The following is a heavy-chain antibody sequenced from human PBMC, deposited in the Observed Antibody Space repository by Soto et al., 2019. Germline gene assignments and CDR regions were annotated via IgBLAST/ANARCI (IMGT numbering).Heavy chain of an antibody. CDR2: ISGGGGST. V-gene: IGHV3-23*01. J-gene: IGHJ1*01. CDR3: AKGPEYDILTGFAH. Sequence: EVPLLESGGGFVQPGESLRLSCAASGFTFSLSATSWVRQAPGRGLEWVSSISGGGGSTAYAESVKGRFTISRDNSKDTVHLQMTSLRAEDTAIYYCAKGPEYDILTGFAHWGQGALVSVSS. CDR1: GFTFSLSA. D-gene: IGHD3-9*01.